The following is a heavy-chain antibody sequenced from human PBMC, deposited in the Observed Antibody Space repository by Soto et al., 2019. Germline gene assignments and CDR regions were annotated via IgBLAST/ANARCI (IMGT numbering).Heavy chain of an antibody. Sequence: PGGSLRLSCAASGFTFSSYAMHWVRQAPGKGLEWVGVISYDGSNKYYADSVKGRFTISRDNSKNTLYLQMNSLRAEDTAVYYCAREGIAARTFYYYYGMDVGGQGTTVTVSS. CDR2: ISYDGSNK. D-gene: IGHD6-6*01. J-gene: IGHJ6*02. CDR1: GFTFSSYA. CDR3: AREGIAARTFYYYYGMDV. V-gene: IGHV3-30-3*01.